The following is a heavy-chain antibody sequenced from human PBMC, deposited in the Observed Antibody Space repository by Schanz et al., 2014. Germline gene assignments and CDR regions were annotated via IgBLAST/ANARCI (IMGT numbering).Heavy chain of an antibody. J-gene: IGHJ6*03. CDR2: ISSTSSYI. Sequence: EVKLLESGGHLVQPGGSLRLSCVASGFTFSTYAMSWVRQAPGTGLEWVSSISSTSSYIFYADSVKGRFTISRDNSKNTLYLQMNSLRAEDTAVYYCARDHVATTDYDYFFYYLDVWATGITVIVSS. CDR3: ARDHVATTDYDYFFYYLDV. CDR1: GFTFSTYA. D-gene: IGHD1-1*01. V-gene: IGHV3-23*01.